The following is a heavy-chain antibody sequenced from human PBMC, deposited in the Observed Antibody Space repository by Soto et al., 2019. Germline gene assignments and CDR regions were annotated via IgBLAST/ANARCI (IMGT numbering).Heavy chain of an antibody. CDR1: GYTFTSYG. J-gene: IGHJ4*02. D-gene: IGHD6-13*01. CDR3: AIDPPTIASAGREDY. Sequence: QVQLVQSGAEVKKPGASVKVSCKASGYTFTSYGISWVRQAPGQGLEWMGWISAYNGNTNYAQKLQGRVTMTTDTSTRTAYMELRSLRSDDTAVYYCAIDPPTIASAGREDYWGQGTLVTVSS. CDR2: ISAYNGNT. V-gene: IGHV1-18*01.